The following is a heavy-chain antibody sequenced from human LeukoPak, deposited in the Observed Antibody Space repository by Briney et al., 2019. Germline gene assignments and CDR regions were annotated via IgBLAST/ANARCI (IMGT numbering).Heavy chain of an antibody. CDR1: GFTFSDYS. CDR2: ITSTSSHI. Sequence: PGGSLRLSCATSGFTFSDYSMTWVRQAPGKGLEWVSSITSTSSHINYADSVRGRFTISRDNAQNALFLQMTSLTDEDTALYYCARARLGYYDEYFDPWGQGTQVTVSS. J-gene: IGHJ5*02. V-gene: IGHV3-21*01. CDR3: ARARLGYYDEYFDP. D-gene: IGHD3-16*01.